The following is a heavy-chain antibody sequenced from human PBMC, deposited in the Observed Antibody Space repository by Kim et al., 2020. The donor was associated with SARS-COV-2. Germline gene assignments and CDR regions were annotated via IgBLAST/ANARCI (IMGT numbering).Heavy chain of an antibody. CDR2: ISGSGGST. CDR3: ASQTHPGGCSSTSCYGNYYYGMDV. J-gene: IGHJ6*02. V-gene: IGHV3-23*01. D-gene: IGHD2-2*01. Sequence: GGSLRLSCAASGFTFSSYAMSWVRQAPGKGLEWVSAISGSGGSTYYADSVKGRFTISRDNSKNTLYLQMNSLRAEDTAVYYCASQTHPGGCSSTSCYGNYYYGMDVWGQGTTVTVSS. CDR1: GFTFSSYA.